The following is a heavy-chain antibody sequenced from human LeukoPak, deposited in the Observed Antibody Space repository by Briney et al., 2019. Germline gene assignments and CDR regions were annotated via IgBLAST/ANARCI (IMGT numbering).Heavy chain of an antibody. Sequence: SQTLSLTCAISGDSVSSNSVTWNWIRQSPSRGLEWLGRTYYRSTWYNDYAVSVRGRITVNPDTSKNQFSLHLNSVTPEDTAVYYCAKAPPYKKYFDCWGQGTLVTVSS. CDR1: GDSVSSNSVT. V-gene: IGHV6-1*01. D-gene: IGHD1-1*01. CDR3: AKAPPYKKYFDC. CDR2: TYYRSTWYN. J-gene: IGHJ4*02.